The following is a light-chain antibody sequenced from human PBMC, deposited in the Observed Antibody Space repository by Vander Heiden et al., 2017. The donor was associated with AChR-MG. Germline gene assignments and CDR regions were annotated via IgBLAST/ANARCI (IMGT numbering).Light chain of an antibody. CDR1: QSVLYSSYNQTY. V-gene: IGKV4-1*01. CDR3: QQYFSPPWT. Sequence: DIVMTQSPDSLAVSLGEVATINCKSSQSVLYSSYNQTYLAWYQQKPGQPPKLLIYWASARKSGVPDRFSGSGSATDFTLTIRSLQAEDVAVYYCQQYFSPPWTFGQRTKVEIK. J-gene: IGKJ1*01. CDR2: WAS.